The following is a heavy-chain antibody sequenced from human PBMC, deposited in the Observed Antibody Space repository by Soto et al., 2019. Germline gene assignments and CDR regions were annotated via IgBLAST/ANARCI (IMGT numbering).Heavy chain of an antibody. D-gene: IGHD3-22*01. CDR3: ATHRGDSSGYYYYYYGMDV. CDR2: IYSGGST. CDR1: GFTVSSNY. Sequence: GESLKISCAASGFTVSSNYMSWVRQAPGKGLEWVSVIYSGGSTYYADSVKGRFTISRDNSKNTLYLQMNSLRAEDTAVYYCATHRGDSSGYYYYYYGMDVWGQGTTVTVSS. V-gene: IGHV3-66*01. J-gene: IGHJ6*02.